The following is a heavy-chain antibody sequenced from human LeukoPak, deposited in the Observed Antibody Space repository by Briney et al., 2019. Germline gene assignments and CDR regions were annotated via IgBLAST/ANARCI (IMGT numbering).Heavy chain of an antibody. CDR2: LYTGGGT. D-gene: IGHD3-22*01. Sequence: GGSPRLSCAASGFTFSGYGMSWVRQTPDKGLEWVSVLYTGGGTDHADSVKGRFTISRDTSKNTLSLQMNDLRVDDTAIYYCTRSGYRHPYHFDSWGQGTLVAVSS. CDR3: TRSGYRHPYHFDS. CDR1: GFTFSGYG. J-gene: IGHJ4*02. V-gene: IGHV3-53*01.